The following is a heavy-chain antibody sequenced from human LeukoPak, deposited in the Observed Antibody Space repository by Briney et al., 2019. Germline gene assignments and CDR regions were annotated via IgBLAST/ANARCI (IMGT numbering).Heavy chain of an antibody. CDR1: GYTLTELS. J-gene: IGHJ4*02. CDR3: ANFGQDSSGYYYVPFDY. D-gene: IGHD3-22*01. CDR2: FDPEDGET. V-gene: IGHV1-24*01. Sequence: PGASVKVSCKVSGYTLTELSMHWVRQAPGKGLEWMGGFDPEDGETIYAQKFQGRVTMTEDTSTDTAYMELSSLRSEDTAVYYCANFGQDSSGYYYVPFDYWGQGTLVTVSS.